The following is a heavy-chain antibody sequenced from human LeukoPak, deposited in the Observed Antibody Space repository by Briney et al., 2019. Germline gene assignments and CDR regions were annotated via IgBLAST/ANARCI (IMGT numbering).Heavy chain of an antibody. D-gene: IGHD1-1*01. CDR1: GGSISSYY. V-gene: IGHV4-4*07. CDR3: ARSSTGTTVGVY. CDR2: VYSSGST. J-gene: IGHJ4*02. Sequence: SETLSLTCTVSGGSISSYYWNCIRQPAGKGLEWIGRVYSSGSTNYNPSLQSRVTMSVDTSKSQFSLKLTSVNAADTAVYYCARSSTGTTVGVYWGQGTLVTVSS.